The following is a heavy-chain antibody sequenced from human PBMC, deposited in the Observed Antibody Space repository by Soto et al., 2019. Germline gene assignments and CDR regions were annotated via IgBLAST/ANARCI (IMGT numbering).Heavy chain of an antibody. CDR1: GFTFSSYG. J-gene: IGHJ4*02. Sequence: LRLSCAASGFTFSSYGMHWVRQAPGKGLEWVAVISYDGSNKYYADSVKGRFTISRDNSKNTLYLQMSSLRAEDTAVYYCAKVSHKDYFDYWGQGTLVTVSS. CDR2: ISYDGSNK. CDR3: AKVSHKDYFDY. V-gene: IGHV3-30*18.